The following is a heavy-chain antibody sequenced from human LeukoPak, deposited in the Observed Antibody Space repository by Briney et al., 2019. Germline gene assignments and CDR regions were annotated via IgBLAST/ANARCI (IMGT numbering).Heavy chain of an antibody. D-gene: IGHD5-24*01. CDR1: GGTFSSYA. J-gene: IGHJ4*02. Sequence: SVKVSCKASGGTFSSYAISWVRQAPGQGLEWMRGIIPIFGTANYAQKFQGRVTITMDESTSTAYMELSSLRSEDTAVYYCARSRDGYNFVFYYFDYWGQGTLVTVSS. CDR3: ARSRDGYNFVFYYFDY. CDR2: IIPIFGTA. V-gene: IGHV1-69*05.